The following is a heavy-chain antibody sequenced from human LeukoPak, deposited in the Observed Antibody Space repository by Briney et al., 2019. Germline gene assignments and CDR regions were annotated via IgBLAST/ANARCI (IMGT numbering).Heavy chain of an antibody. Sequence: PGGSLRLSCAASGFSFSSYGIHWVRQAPGKGLEWVAVISYDGSNKHYADSVKGRFTISRDNSKNTLYLQMNSLRAEDTAVYYCARIPITMIVVVNPIRNDYWGQGTLVTVSS. D-gene: IGHD3-22*01. J-gene: IGHJ4*02. CDR3: ARIPITMIVVVNPIRNDY. V-gene: IGHV3-30*19. CDR1: GFSFSSYG. CDR2: ISYDGSNK.